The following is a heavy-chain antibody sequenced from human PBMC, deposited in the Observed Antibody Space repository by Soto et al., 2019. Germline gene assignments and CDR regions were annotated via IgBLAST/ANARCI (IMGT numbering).Heavy chain of an antibody. CDR1: GGTFSSSA. CDR3: AIARRTSSLGFDP. D-gene: IGHD6-6*01. J-gene: IGHJ5*02. V-gene: IGHV1-69*12. Sequence: QVQLVQSGAEVKKVGSSVKVSCKGSGGTFSSSAMSWMRQAPGQGLEWMGGITATFGAVNYAQKFQGRLTITADDFTDTAYMELSSLSSEDAAVYYCAIARRTSSLGFDPWGQGNLVSVSS. CDR2: ITATFGAV.